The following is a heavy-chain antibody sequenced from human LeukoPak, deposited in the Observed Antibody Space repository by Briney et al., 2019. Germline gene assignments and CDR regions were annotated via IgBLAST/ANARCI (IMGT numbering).Heavy chain of an antibody. Sequence: GGSLRLSCAASEFTFSDYYMSWIRQAPGKGLEWVSYISSSSSYTYYADSVKGRCTISRDNAKNSLYLQMNSVRAEDTAVYYCARSSTTMTPYYCYDMDVWGKGTRVTVSS. CDR3: ARSSTTMTPYYCYDMDV. J-gene: IGHJ6*04. D-gene: IGHD4-17*01. V-gene: IGHV3-11*06. CDR1: EFTFSDYY. CDR2: ISSSSSYT.